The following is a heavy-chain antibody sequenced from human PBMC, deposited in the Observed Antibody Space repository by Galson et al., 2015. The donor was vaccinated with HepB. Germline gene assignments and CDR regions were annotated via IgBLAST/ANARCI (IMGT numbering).Heavy chain of an antibody. V-gene: IGHV3-30*04. J-gene: IGHJ4*02. CDR3: ARDDGAY. CDR2: ISYDGTNK. D-gene: IGHD3-16*01. CDR1: GFTFSSFA. Sequence: SLRLSCAASGFTFSSFAMHWVRQAPGKGLEWVAVISYDGTNKFYADSVKGRFTISRDNSKNTLYLQMNSLRADDTAVYYCARDDGAYWGQGTLVTVSS.